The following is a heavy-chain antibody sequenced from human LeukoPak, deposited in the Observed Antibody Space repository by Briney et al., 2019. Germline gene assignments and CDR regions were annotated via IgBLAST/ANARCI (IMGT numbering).Heavy chain of an antibody. J-gene: IGHJ4*02. Sequence: SETLSLTCAVYGGSFSGYYWSWIRQPPGKGLEWIGEINHSGSTNYNPSLKSRVTISVDTSKNQFSLKLSSVTAADTAVYYCARGRGKWLRFNYFDYWGQGTLVTVSS. V-gene: IGHV4-34*01. CDR3: ARGRGKWLRFNYFDY. D-gene: IGHD5-12*01. CDR1: GGSFSGYY. CDR2: INHSGST.